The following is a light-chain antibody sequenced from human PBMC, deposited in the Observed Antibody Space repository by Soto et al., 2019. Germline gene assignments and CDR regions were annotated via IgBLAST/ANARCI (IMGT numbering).Light chain of an antibody. V-gene: IGLV1-44*01. CDR2: SNH. Sequence: QSVLTQPPSASGTPGQRVTISCSGSTSNIESNTVNWYQQLPGTAPKLLIYSNHQRPSGVPDRFSGYKSGTSASLAISGLQSEDEADWCCAAWDDSLNGHVVFGGGSKLTVL. CDR1: TSNIESNT. J-gene: IGLJ2*01. CDR3: AAWDDSLNGHVV.